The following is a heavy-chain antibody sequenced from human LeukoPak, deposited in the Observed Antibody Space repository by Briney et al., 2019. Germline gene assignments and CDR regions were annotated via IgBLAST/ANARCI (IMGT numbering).Heavy chain of an antibody. CDR3: AREVDYYDSSGRDAFDI. CDR2: IYSGGST. D-gene: IGHD3-22*01. J-gene: IGHJ3*02. V-gene: IGHV3-53*01. CDR1: GFTFSRYA. Sequence: GGSLRLSCAASGFTFSRYAMHWVRQAPGKGLEWVSVIYSGGSTYYADSVKGRFTISRDNSKNTLHLQMNSLRAEDTAVYYCAREVDYYDSSGRDAFDIWGQGTMVTVSS.